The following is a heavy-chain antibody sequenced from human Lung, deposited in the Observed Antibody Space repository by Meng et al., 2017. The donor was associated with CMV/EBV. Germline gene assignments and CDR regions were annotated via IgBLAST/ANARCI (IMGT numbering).Heavy chain of an antibody. CDR2: IHSSGST. CDR3: ARASYGSGSPLGESWFDP. CDR1: GGSISSGGYY. J-gene: IGHJ5*02. V-gene: IGHV4-31*03. Sequence: QVHPQEAGPGLVKPSPTLSLTCTVSGGSISSGGYYWSWIRQHPGKGLEWIGYIHSSGSTYYNPSLRSRLTISVDTSKNQFSLKLSSVTAADTAVYYCARASYGSGSPLGESWFDPWGQGTLVTVSS. D-gene: IGHD3-10*01.